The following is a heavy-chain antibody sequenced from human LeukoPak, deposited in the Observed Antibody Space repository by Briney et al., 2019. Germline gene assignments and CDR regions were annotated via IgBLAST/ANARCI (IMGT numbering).Heavy chain of an antibody. Sequence: ASVKFSCKASGYTLSSYGIRWVRQAPGQGLEWMGWISAYNGNTNYAQKLQGRVTMTTDTSTSTAYMELRSLRSDDTAVYYCARGQVGAAYSFWGQGTLVTVSS. V-gene: IGHV1-18*01. CDR2: ISAYNGNT. D-gene: IGHD1-26*01. J-gene: IGHJ4*02. CDR1: GYTLSSYG. CDR3: ARGQVGAAYSF.